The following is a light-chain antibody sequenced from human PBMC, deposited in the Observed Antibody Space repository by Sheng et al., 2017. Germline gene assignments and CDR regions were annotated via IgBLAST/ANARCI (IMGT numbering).Light chain of an antibody. CDR1: QGVDSS. CDR3: QHYHSWPLT. V-gene: IGKV3-15*01. CDR2: GAS. J-gene: IGKJ4*01. Sequence: EIVMTQSPATLSVSPGERATLSCWTSQGVDSSVAWYQQKAGQPPSLLIYGASSRATGVPGRFIGSGSGTEFTLTISSLQSEDFAVYFCQHYHSWPLTFGGGTKVDIK.